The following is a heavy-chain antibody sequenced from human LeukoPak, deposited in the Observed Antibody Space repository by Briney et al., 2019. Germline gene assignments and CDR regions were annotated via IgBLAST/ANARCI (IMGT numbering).Heavy chain of an antibody. V-gene: IGHV3-73*01. CDR1: GFTFSGSA. Sequence: GGSLRLSCAASGFTFSGSAMHWVRQASGKGLEWVGRIRSETDTYATAYAASVKGRFIISRDDSKNTAYLQMNSLKTEDTAVYYCTRLSLGEANYFDSWGQGTLVTVSS. CDR3: TRLSLGEANYFDS. CDR2: IRSETDTYAT. D-gene: IGHD3-10*01. J-gene: IGHJ4*02.